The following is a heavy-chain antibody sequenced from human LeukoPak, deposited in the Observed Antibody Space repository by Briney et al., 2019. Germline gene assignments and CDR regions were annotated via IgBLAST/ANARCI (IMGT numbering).Heavy chain of an antibody. J-gene: IGHJ4*02. CDR2: ISSSSSYI. Sequence: GGSLRLSCAASGFTFSSYSMNWLRQAPGEGLEWVSSISSSSSYIYYADSVKGRFTISGDNAKNSLYLQMNSLRAEDTAVYYCARDERRGYFDYWGQGTLVTVSS. CDR3: ARDERRGYFDY. V-gene: IGHV3-21*01. CDR1: GFTFSSYS. D-gene: IGHD6-25*01.